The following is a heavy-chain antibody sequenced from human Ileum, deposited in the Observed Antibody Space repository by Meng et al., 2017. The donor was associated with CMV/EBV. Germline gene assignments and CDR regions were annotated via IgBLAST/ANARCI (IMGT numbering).Heavy chain of an antibody. D-gene: IGHD6-6*01. CDR1: GFTFSRYD. CDR3: DASDY. CDR2: ITGSGSRT. J-gene: IGHJ4*02. Sequence: GESLKISCAASGFTFSRYDMSWARQAPGKGLEWVSTITGSGSRTHYADSVKGRFTISRDNSKNTLYLQISSLRAEDTAVYYCDASDYWGQGTQVTVSS. V-gene: IGHV3-23*01.